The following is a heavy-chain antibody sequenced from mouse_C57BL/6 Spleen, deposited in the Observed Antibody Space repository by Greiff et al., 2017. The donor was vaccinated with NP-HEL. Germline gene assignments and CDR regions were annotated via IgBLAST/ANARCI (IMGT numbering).Heavy chain of an antibody. CDR2: IDPSDSYT. CDR3: ARRAFYGSSRYYAMDY. V-gene: IGHV1-50*01. D-gene: IGHD1-1*01. Sequence: QVQLQQPGAELVKPGASVKLSCKASGYTFTSYWMQWVKQRPGQGLEWIGEIDPSDSYTNYNQQFKGKATLTVDTSSSTAYMQLSSLTSEDSAVYYCARRAFYGSSRYYAMDYWGQGTSVTVSS. CDR1: GYTFTSYW. J-gene: IGHJ4*01.